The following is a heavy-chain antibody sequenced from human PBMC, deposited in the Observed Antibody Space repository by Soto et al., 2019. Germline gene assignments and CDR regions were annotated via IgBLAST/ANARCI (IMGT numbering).Heavy chain of an antibody. D-gene: IGHD3-16*02. CDR2: SRNKAKSYTT. CDR1: GFTFSDQF. CDR3: ARDYIWGTCRWSGGS. J-gene: IGHJ5*02. Sequence: EVHLVESGGGLVQPGGSLRLSCAASGFTFSDQFMDWVRQAPGKGLEWVGRSRNKAKSYTTEYAASVKGRFTISRDDSKNSPYLQMNRLKSVDTAVYYGARDYIWGTCRWSGGSWGQGTLVTVSS. V-gene: IGHV3-72*01.